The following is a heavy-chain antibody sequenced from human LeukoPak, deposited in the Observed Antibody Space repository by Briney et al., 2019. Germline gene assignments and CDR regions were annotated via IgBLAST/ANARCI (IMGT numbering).Heavy chain of an antibody. D-gene: IGHD4-17*01. V-gene: IGHV4-34*01. CDR3: ARNHGEAHGAIDY. J-gene: IGHJ4*02. CDR1: GGSFSGYH. Sequence: SETLSLTCAVYGGSFSGYHWSWIRQPPGKGLEWIGEINHSGSTNYNPSLKSRVTISVDTSKSQFSLKLSSVTAADTAVYYCARNHGEAHGAIDYWGQGTLVTVSS. CDR2: INHSGST.